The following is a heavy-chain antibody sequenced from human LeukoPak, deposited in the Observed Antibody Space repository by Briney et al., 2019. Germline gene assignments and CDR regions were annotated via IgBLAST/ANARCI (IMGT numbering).Heavy chain of an antibody. CDR2: IYYSGST. CDR1: GGSISSYY. CDR3: ARLKVVAAPLDY. D-gene: IGHD2-15*01. J-gene: IGHJ4*02. Sequence: PSETLSLTCTVSGGSISSYYWSWIRQPPGKGLEWIGYIYYSGSTNYNPSLKSRVTISVDTSKNQFSLKLSSVTAADTAVYYCARLKVVAAPLDYWGQETLVTVSS. V-gene: IGHV4-59*01.